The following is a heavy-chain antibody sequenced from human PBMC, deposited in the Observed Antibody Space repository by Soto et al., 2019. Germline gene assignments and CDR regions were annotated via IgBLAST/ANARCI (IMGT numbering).Heavy chain of an antibody. D-gene: IGHD6-13*01. CDR3: ARDLVNVGSPQQLVPFDY. J-gene: IGHJ4*02. Sequence: ASVKVSCKASGYTFTSYYMHWVRQAPGQGLEWMGIINPSGGSTSYAQKFQGRVTMTRDMSTSTVYMELSSLRSEDTAVYYCARDLVNVGSPQQLVPFDYWGQGTLVTVSS. CDR2: INPSGGST. CDR1: GYTFTSYY. V-gene: IGHV1-46*01.